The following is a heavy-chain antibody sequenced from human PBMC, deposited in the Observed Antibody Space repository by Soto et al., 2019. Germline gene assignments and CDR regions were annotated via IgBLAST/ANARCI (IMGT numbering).Heavy chain of an antibody. V-gene: IGHV3-23*01. Sequence: GGSLRLSCAASGFTFSSYAMSWVRQAPGKGLEWVSAISGSGGSTYYADSVKGRFTISRDNSKNTLYLQMNSLRAEDTAVYYCAKSGDFWSGYYYYYYYGMAVWGQGTTVTVSS. CDR2: ISGSGGST. J-gene: IGHJ6*02. CDR1: GFTFSSYA. CDR3: AKSGDFWSGYYYYYYYGMAV. D-gene: IGHD3-3*01.